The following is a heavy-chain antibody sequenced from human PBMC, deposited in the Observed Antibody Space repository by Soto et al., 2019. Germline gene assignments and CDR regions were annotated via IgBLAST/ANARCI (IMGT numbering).Heavy chain of an antibody. V-gene: IGHV3-33*01. CDR3: ARVGCSGGSCSTTMGGGRAYYYYYGMDV. D-gene: IGHD2-15*01. CDR2: IWYDGSNK. Sequence: GGSLRLSCAASGFTFSSYGSHWVRQAPGKGLEWVAVIWYDGSNKYYADSVKGRFTISIDNSKNTLYPQMNSLRGADTAVYYCARVGCSGGSCSTTMGGGRAYYYYYGMDVWGQGTTVTVSX. J-gene: IGHJ6*02. CDR1: GFTFSSYG.